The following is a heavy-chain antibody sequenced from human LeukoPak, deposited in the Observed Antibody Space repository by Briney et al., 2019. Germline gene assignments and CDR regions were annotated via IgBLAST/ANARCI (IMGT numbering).Heavy chain of an antibody. CDR3: AGDRGGYFYDSSCYSFYY. Sequence: VASVKVSCKASGYTFTGYYMHWVRQAPGQGLEWMGWINPNSGGTNYAQKFQGWVTMTRDTSISTAYMELSRLRSDDTAVYYCAGDRGGYFYDSSCYSFYYWGQGTLVTVSS. CDR1: GYTFTGYY. D-gene: IGHD3-22*01. J-gene: IGHJ4*02. V-gene: IGHV1-2*04. CDR2: INPNSGGT.